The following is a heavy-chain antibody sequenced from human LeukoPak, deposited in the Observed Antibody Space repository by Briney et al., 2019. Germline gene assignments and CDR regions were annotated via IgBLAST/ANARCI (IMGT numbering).Heavy chain of an antibody. J-gene: IGHJ4*02. Sequence: WETLSLTCTVSGGSISSSSYYWGWIRQPPGKGLEWIGSIYYSGSTYYNPSVKSRVTISVDTSKNQFSLKLSSVTAADTAVYYCARRIKTQGYSFDYWGQGTLVTVSS. CDR3: ARRIKTQGYSFDY. CDR2: IYYSGST. V-gene: IGHV4-39*01. CDR1: GGSISSSSYY. D-gene: IGHD1-1*01.